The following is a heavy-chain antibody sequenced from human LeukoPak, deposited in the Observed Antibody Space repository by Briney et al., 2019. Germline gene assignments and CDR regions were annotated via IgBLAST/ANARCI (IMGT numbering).Heavy chain of an antibody. J-gene: IGHJ4*02. CDR2: IRSKAYGETT. D-gene: IGHD2-15*01. V-gene: IGHV3-49*03. CDR3: TPVCSGGSCYQFDY. CDR1: GFTFRDYT. Sequence: PGGSLRLSCTASGFTFRDYTLSWFRQAPGKGLEWVGFIRSKAYGETTQYAASVKGRFTISRDDSKSIAYLQMNSLKTEDTAVYYCTPVCSGGSCYQFDYWGQGTLVTVSS.